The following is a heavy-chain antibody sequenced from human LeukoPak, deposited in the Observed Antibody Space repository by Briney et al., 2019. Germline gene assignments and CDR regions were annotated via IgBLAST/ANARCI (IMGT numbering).Heavy chain of an antibody. Sequence: PSETLSLTCTVSGGSISSYYWSWIRQPAGKGLEWIGRIYTSGSTNYNPSLKSRVTMSVDTSKNQFSLKLSSVTAADTAVYYCARGAYDFWSGHQNWFDPWGQGTLVTVSS. CDR1: GGSISSYY. CDR2: IYTSGST. D-gene: IGHD3-3*01. CDR3: ARGAYDFWSGHQNWFDP. J-gene: IGHJ5*02. V-gene: IGHV4-4*07.